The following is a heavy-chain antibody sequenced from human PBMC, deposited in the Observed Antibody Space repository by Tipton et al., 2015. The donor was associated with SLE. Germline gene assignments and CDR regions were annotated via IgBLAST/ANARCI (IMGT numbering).Heavy chain of an antibody. CDR1: GGSFNGYF. D-gene: IGHD2-2*01. CDR2: IIHSGVT. CDR3: ARVAPAEVFDS. Sequence: TLSLTCAVSGGSFNGYFWTWIRQPPGKGLEWIAEIIHSGVTNYNPSLRSRVTISVDMSKSQVSLKLSSVTAADTAVYYCARVAPAEVFDSWGQGTLVTVSS. V-gene: IGHV4-34*12. J-gene: IGHJ4*02.